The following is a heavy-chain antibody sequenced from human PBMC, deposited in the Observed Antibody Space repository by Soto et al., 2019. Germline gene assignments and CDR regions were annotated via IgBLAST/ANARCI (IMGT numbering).Heavy chain of an antibody. CDR3: ERGIGGVPAAINCGMDV. J-gene: IGHJ6*02. CDR1: GGTFSSYA. D-gene: IGHD2-2*01. Sequence: ASVKVSCKASGGTFSSYAISWVRQAPGQGLEWMGGIIPIFGTANYAQKFQGRVTITADESTSTAYMELSRLRSEDTAVYYCERGIGGVPAAINCGMDVWGQGTTVTVSS. V-gene: IGHV1-69*13. CDR2: IIPIFGTA.